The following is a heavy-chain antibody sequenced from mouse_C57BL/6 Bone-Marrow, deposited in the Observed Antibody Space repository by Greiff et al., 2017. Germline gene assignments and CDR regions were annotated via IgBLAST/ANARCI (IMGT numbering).Heavy chain of an antibody. V-gene: IGHV1-19*01. CDR3: ASPLLRRRYFDV. Sequence: VQLQQSGPVLVKPGASVKMSCKASGYTFTDYYMNWVKQSHGKSLEWIGVINPYNGGTSYNQKFKGKATLTVDKSSSTAYMELNSLTSEDSAVYYCASPLLRRRYFDVWGTGTTVTVSS. CDR1: GYTFTDYY. CDR2: INPYNGGT. J-gene: IGHJ1*03. D-gene: IGHD1-1*01.